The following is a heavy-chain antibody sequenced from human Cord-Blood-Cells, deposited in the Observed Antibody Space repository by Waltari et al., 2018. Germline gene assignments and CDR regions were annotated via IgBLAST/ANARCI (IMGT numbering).Heavy chain of an antibody. D-gene: IGHD2-21*02. J-gene: IGHJ4*02. CDR1: GGTFSSYA. V-gene: IGHV1-69*09. Sequence: QVQLVQSGAEVKKPGSSVKVSCKASGGTFSSYAISWVRQAPGQGLEVMGRIIPILGIANYAQKFQGRVTITADKSTSTAYMELSSLRSEDTAVYYCARTGGDWNYFDYWGQGTLVTVSS. CDR3: ARTGGDWNYFDY. CDR2: IIPILGIA.